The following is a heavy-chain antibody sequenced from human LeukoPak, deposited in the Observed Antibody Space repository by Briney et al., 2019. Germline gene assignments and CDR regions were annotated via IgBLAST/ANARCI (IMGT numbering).Heavy chain of an antibody. D-gene: IGHD6-13*01. CDR1: GFTLSNYW. CDR2: VSNDGGRT. Sequence: PGGSLKLSCAVSGFTLSNYWMHWVRQGPGKGLVWVSRVSNDGGRTAYADSVRGRFTISRDNAKNTLYLQMNSLRAEDTAVYYCVGAAADTTPRPWGQGTLVTGSS. CDR3: VGAAADTTPRP. J-gene: IGHJ4*02. V-gene: IGHV3-74*01.